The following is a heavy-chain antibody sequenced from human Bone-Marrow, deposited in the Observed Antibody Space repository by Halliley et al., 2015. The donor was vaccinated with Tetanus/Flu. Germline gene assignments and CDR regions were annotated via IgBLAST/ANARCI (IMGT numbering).Heavy chain of an antibody. CDR2: ISSSATTI. V-gene: IGHV3-48*03. J-gene: IGHJ4*02. Sequence: SLRLSCAASGFNFSTYAMNWVRQAPGKGLEWVSYISSSATTIHYADSVRGRFTISRDNAKNSLYLQMNSLRAEDTGIYYCARYYYDSSGYHYVYGYWGQGTLVTVSS. D-gene: IGHD3-22*01. CDR1: GFNFSTYA. CDR3: ARYYYDSSGYHYVYGY.